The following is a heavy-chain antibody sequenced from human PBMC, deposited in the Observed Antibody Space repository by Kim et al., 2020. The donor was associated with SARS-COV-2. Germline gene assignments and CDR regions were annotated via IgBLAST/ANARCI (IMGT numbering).Heavy chain of an antibody. Sequence: SETLSLTCTVSGGSISSSSYYWGWIRQPPGKGLEWIGSIYYSGSTYYNPSLKSRVTISVDTSKNQFSLKLSSVTAADTAVYYCARQDPVNWNWFDPWGQGTLVTVSS. J-gene: IGHJ5*02. CDR2: IYYSGST. V-gene: IGHV4-39*01. CDR3: ARQDPVNWNWFDP. D-gene: IGHD1-1*01. CDR1: GGSISSSSYY.